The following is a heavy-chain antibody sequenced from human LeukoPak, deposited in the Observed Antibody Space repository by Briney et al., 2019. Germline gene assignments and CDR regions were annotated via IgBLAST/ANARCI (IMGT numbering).Heavy chain of an antibody. CDR2: IYQSGST. Sequence: SETLSRTCTVSGYSIRSGYHWSWIRQTPGKGLEWLGSIYQSGSTYDNPSLKSRVTLSVDTSRNQFSLEMTSVTAADTAVYYCARDQYYDVSTYYEIDYWGQGTLVTVSS. D-gene: IGHD3-22*01. CDR3: ARDQYYDVSTYYEIDY. CDR1: GYSIRSGYH. J-gene: IGHJ4*02. V-gene: IGHV4-38-2*02.